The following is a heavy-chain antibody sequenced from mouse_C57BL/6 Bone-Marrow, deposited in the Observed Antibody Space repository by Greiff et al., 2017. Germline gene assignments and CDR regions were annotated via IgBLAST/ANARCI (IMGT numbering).Heavy chain of an antibody. CDR3: ARHAPPRFYYAMDY. V-gene: IGHV5-12*01. J-gene: IGHJ4*01. CDR2: ISNGGGST. CDR1: GFTFSDYY. Sequence: DVMLVESGGGLVQPGGSLKLSCAASGFTFSDYYMYWVRQTPEKRLEWVAYISNGGGSTYYPDTVKGRFTISTDNAKNTLYLQMSRLKSEDTATDYCARHAPPRFYYAMDYWGQGTSVTVSS.